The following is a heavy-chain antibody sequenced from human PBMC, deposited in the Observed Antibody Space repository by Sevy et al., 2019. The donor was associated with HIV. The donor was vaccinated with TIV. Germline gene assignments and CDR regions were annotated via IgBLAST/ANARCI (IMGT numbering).Heavy chain of an antibody. D-gene: IGHD6-19*01. CDR2: ISGSGGST. CDR3: AKWTARIAVAGTGFDY. V-gene: IGHV3-23*01. CDR1: GFTFSSYA. Sequence: GGSLRLSCAASGFTFSSYAMSWVRQAPGKGLEWVSAISGSGGSTYYADSVKGRFTISRDNSKNTLYLQMNSLRAGDTAVYYCAKWTARIAVAGTGFDYWGQGTLVTVSS. J-gene: IGHJ4*02.